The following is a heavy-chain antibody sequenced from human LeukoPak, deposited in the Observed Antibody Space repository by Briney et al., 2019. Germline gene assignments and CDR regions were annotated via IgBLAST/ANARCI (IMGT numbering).Heavy chain of an antibody. CDR3: ARTVVVVPAATYYYYMDV. J-gene: IGHJ6*03. CDR1: GYTFTSYY. V-gene: IGHV1-69*13. Sequence: SVKVSCKASGYTFTSYYMHWVRQAPGQGLEWMGGIIPIFGTANYAQKFQGRVTITADESTSTAYMELSSLRSEDTAVCYCARTVVVVPAATYYYYMDVWGKGTTVTVSS. D-gene: IGHD2-2*01. CDR2: IIPIFGTA.